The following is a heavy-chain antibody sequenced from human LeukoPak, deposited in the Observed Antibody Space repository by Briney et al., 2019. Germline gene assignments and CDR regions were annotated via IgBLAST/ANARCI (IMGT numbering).Heavy chain of an antibody. Sequence: SQTLSLTCAISGDSVSSNSAAWNWIRQSPSRGLEWLGRTYYRSKWYNDYAVSVKSRITINPDTSKNQFSLQLNSVTPEDTAVYYCAREGARYDSSGFYYYYYMDVWGKGTTVTVSS. D-gene: IGHD3-22*01. CDR2: TYYRSKWYN. CDR1: GDSVSSNSAA. CDR3: AREGARYDSSGFYYYYYMDV. V-gene: IGHV6-1*01. J-gene: IGHJ6*03.